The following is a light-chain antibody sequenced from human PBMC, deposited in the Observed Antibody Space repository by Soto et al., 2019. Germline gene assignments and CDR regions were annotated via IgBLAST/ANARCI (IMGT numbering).Light chain of an antibody. CDR3: LSHTTRRIYV. CDR1: NSDIGAYDY. Sequence: QSVLTQPASVSGSPGQSITISCSGTNSDIGAYDYVSWYQQHPGKPPKLIIYNVNNRPSGVSFRFSGSKSANTASLTISGLQTEDEADYYCLSHTTRRIYVFGPGTNVTVL. CDR2: NVN. V-gene: IGLV2-14*03. J-gene: IGLJ1*01.